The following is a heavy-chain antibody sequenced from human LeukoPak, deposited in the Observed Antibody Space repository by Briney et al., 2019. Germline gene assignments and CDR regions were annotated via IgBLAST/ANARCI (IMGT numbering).Heavy chain of an antibody. CDR2: IDTAGDT. CDR1: GFTFSSYD. J-gene: IGHJ4*02. D-gene: IGHD3-22*01. CDR3: ARVTSDSSGFAYYFDF. Sequence: GGSLRLSCAASGFTFSSYDMHWVRQATGKGLEWVSAIDTAGDTYYPGSVKGRFTISRENARNSLYLQMSSLRAGDTAVYYCARVTSDSSGFAYYFDFWGQGTLVTVSS. V-gene: IGHV3-13*01.